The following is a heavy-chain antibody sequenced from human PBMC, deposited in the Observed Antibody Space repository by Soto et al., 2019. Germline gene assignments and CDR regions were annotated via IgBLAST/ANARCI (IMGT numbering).Heavy chain of an antibody. V-gene: IGHV4-4*02. CDR1: GGSISSSNW. CDR3: ASVQLVGGYFDY. J-gene: IGHJ4*02. D-gene: IGHD6-6*01. Sequence: PSDDLSVTCAVSGGSISSSNWWSWVRQPPGKGLEWIGEIYHSGSTNSNPSLKSRVTISVDKSKNQFSLKLSSVTAADTAVYYAASVQLVGGYFDYWGQGTLVTVAS. CDR2: IYHSGST.